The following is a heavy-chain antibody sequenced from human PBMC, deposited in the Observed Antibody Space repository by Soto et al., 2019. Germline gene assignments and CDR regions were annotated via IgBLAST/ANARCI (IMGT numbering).Heavy chain of an antibody. V-gene: IGHV3-30*03. CDR2: ISYDGSNK. CDR1: GFTFSSYG. Sequence: GGSLRLSCAASGFTFSSYGMHWVRQAPGKGLEWVAVISYDGSNKYYADSVKGRFTISRDNSKSTLYQQMNSLRAEDTAVYYCARDIQRNPALFDYWGQGTLVTVSS. D-gene: IGHD1-1*01. CDR3: ARDIQRNPALFDY. J-gene: IGHJ4*02.